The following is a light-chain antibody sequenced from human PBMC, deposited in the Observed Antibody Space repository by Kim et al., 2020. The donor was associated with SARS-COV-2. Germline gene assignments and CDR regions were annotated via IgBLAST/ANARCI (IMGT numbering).Light chain of an antibody. J-gene: IGKJ1*01. CDR1: KSISTW. CDR2: EAS. CDR3: QQYNNYFTWT. V-gene: IGKV1-5*01. Sequence: DIQMTQSPSIVSASVGDRVTITCRASKSISTWLAWYQHKPGRAPKLPMYEASILESGVPSRFSGSGSGTEFTLTITSLQPDDLATYYCQQYNNYFTWTFGQGTKVDIK.